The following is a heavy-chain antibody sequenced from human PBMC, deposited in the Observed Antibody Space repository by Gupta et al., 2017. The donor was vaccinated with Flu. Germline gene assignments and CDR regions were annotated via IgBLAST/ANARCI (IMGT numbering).Heavy chain of an antibody. V-gene: IGHV3-7*02. CDR2: INQDGSAK. J-gene: IGHJ4*02. D-gene: IGHD2/OR15-2a*01. CDR1: GFTFNNSW. CDR3: ARYTYFYCDY. Sequence: EVQLVVSGGGLVQPGGSLSLSCAASGFTFNNSWMTWVRQAPGKRLEWVAHINQDGSAKYHGDSVKGRFTISRDNTKNSLYLQMNSLRAEDTAVYYCARYTYFYCDYWGQGTLVTVSS.